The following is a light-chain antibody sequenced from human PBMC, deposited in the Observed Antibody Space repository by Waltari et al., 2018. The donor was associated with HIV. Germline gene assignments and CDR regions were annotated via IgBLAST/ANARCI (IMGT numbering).Light chain of an antibody. J-gene: IGKJ2*01. Sequence: LTQSPATLSVSPGERVTLSCRASQSLTANLACYQHRPGQAPRLLIYGASSRATDIPARFTGSGSGTDYTLTISSVQSEDSAVYYCQQNIHWPPYTFGQGTKL. V-gene: IGKV3-15*01. CDR2: GAS. CDR1: QSLTAN. CDR3: QQNIHWPPYT.